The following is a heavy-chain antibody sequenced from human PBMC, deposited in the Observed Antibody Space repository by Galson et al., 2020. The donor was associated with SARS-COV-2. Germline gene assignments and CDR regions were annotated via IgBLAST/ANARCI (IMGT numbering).Heavy chain of an antibody. CDR1: GGSISSGGYY. CDR3: ARDRKSMITFGGVIVDAFDL. V-gene: IGHV4-31*03. CDR2: IYNRGTS. J-gene: IGHJ3*01. D-gene: IGHD3-16*02. Sequence: SETLSLTCTVSGGSISSGGYYWSWIRQHPGKGLEWIGYIYNRGTSYYNPSLKSRVSISIDTSENQFSLKLSSVTAADTAVYYCARDRKSMITFGGVIVDAFDLWGQGTLVTVSP.